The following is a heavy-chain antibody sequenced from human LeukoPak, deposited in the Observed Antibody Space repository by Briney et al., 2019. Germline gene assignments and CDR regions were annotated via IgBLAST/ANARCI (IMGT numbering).Heavy chain of an antibody. CDR2: INPSGGSA. V-gene: IGHV1-46*03. Sequence: RASVKVSCKASGYTFTNYYMHWVRQAPGQGLEWMGIINPSGGSASYAQEFQGRVTMTRDTSTSTVYMELSSLRSEDTALYYCTRGITMVRGALTSNWFDPSNWFDPWGQGTLVTVSS. J-gene: IGHJ5*02. CDR3: TRGITMVRGALTSNWFDPSNWFDP. D-gene: IGHD3-10*01. CDR1: GYTFTNYY.